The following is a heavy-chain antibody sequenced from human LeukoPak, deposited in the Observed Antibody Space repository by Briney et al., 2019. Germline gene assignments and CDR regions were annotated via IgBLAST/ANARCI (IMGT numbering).Heavy chain of an antibody. V-gene: IGHV4-38-2*01. D-gene: IGHD6-19*01. Sequence: SETLSLTCAVSGYSISSGYYWGWIRQPPGKGLEWIGSIYHSGSTYYNPSLKSRVTISVDTSKNQFSLKLSSVTVADTAVYYCAGSSSPWGQGTLVTVSS. CDR3: AGSSSP. CDR2: IYHSGST. CDR1: GYSISSGYY. J-gene: IGHJ5*02.